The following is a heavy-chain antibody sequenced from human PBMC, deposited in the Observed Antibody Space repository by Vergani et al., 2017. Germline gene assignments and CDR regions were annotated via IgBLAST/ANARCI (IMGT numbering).Heavy chain of an antibody. CDR1: GFTFSSYA. V-gene: IGHV3-23*01. CDR3: AKDLLSTTVGYFDY. D-gene: IGHD4-23*01. Sequence: EVQLLESGGGLVQPGGSLRLSCAASGFTFSSYAMSWVRQAPGKGLEWVSSISGSGGSTYYADSVKGRFTISRDNSRNTLYLQMNSLRAEDTAVYYCAKDLLSTTVGYFDYWGQGTLVTGSS. J-gene: IGHJ4*02. CDR2: ISGSGGST.